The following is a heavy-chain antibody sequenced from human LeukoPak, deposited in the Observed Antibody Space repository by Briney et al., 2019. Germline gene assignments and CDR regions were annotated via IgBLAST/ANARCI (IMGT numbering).Heavy chain of an antibody. V-gene: IGHV4-30-4*01. CDR1: GGSISSGDYY. CDR2: IYYSGST. J-gene: IGHJ4*02. CDR3: ARTTYYYDKAFDY. Sequence: PSQTLSLTCTVSGGSISSGDYYWSWIRQPPGKGLEWIGYIYYSGSTYYNPSLKSRVTISVDTSKNQFSLKLSSVTAADTAVYYCARTTYYYDKAFDYWGQGTLVTVSS. D-gene: IGHD3-22*01.